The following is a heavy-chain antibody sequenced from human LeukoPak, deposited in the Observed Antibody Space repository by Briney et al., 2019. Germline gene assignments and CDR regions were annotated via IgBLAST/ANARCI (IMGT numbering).Heavy chain of an antibody. CDR3: AWRDLTSTWSFP. V-gene: IGHV5-51*01. J-gene: IGHJ5*02. Sequence: GESLQISCQGFGSSFTSYWIGWVRQMPGKGMEWMGVIYPGDSRIRYNPSFQGQVTISVDKSISTAYLQWVSLKASDTAMYYCAWRDLTSTWSFPWGQGTLVTVSS. D-gene: IGHD6-13*01. CDR1: GSSFTSYW. CDR2: IYPGDSRI.